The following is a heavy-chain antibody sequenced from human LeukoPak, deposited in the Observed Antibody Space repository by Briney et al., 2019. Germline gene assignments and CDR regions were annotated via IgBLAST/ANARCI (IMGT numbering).Heavy chain of an antibody. CDR1: GYTFTSYD. Sequence: ASVKVSCKASGYTFTSYDINWVRQATGQGLEWMGWVNPNSGNTGYAQKFQGRVTMTTDTSTSTAYMELRSLRSDDTAVYYCASVGAPIDYWGQGTLVTVSS. V-gene: IGHV1-8*01. J-gene: IGHJ4*02. D-gene: IGHD1-26*01. CDR2: VNPNSGNT. CDR3: ASVGAPIDY.